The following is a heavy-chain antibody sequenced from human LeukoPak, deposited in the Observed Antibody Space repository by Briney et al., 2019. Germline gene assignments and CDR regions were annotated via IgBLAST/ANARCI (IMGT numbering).Heavy chain of an antibody. CDR1: GGTFSGYA. V-gene: IGHV1-69*05. Sequence: GSSVKVSCKASGGTFSGYAISWVRQAPGQGLEWMGGIIPIFGTANYAQKFQGRVTITTDESTSTAYMELSSLRSEDTAVYYCARGGAAAGRGTYYYYYMDVWGKGTTVTVSS. CDR2: IIPIFGTA. CDR3: ARGGAAAGRGTYYYYYMDV. J-gene: IGHJ6*03. D-gene: IGHD6-13*01.